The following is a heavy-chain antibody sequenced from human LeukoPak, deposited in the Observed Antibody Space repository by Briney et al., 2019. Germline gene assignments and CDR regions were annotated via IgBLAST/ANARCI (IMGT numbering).Heavy chain of an antibody. J-gene: IGHJ6*03. Sequence: GGSLRLSCAASGFTFSSYAVTWVRQAPGKGLEWVSAIGGSGGSTYYADSVKGRFTISRDNSKNTLYLQMNSLRAGDTAVYYCAKGVSSSWAFYYCYYMDVWGKGTTVTVSS. CDR3: AKGVSSSWAFYYCYYMDV. D-gene: IGHD6-13*01. CDR1: GFTFSSYA. V-gene: IGHV3-23*01. CDR2: IGGSGGST.